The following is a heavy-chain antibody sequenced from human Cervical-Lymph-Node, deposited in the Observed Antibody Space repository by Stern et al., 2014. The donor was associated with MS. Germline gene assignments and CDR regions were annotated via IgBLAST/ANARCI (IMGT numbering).Heavy chain of an antibody. CDR3: ARWSVACDS. V-gene: IGHV5-51*03. D-gene: IGHD2-21*01. J-gene: IGHJ4*02. CDR1: GYRFINNW. CDR2: IYPGHSDI. Sequence: VQLVQSGAEVRKPGDSLKISCKTSGYRFINNWIAWVRQVPGKGLEWIGIIYPGHSDISSSPSFQGHVTISVDKSTSTAYLQWSSLKASDTAVYYCARWSVACDSWGQGALITVSS.